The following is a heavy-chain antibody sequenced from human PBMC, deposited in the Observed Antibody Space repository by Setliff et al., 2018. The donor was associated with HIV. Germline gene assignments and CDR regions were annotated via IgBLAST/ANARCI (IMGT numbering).Heavy chain of an antibody. J-gene: IGHJ4*02. CDR2: IYHTGSS. CDR1: GFSISSRYY. CDR3: ARERSFIDY. V-gene: IGHV4-38-2*02. Sequence: SETLSLTCDVSGFSISSRYYWGWIRQSPGKGLEWIGNIYHTGSSYYNPSLKSRVTISVDTSKNQFSLKLSSVTAADTAVYYCARERSFIDYWGQGTLVTVSS.